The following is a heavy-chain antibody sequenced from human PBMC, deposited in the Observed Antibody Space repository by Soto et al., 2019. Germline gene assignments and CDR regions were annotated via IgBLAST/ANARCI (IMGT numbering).Heavy chain of an antibody. J-gene: IGHJ3*02. V-gene: IGHV3-66*01. CDR3: GRRVAQRYAFDM. Sequence: GGCVRQTCVASEFADRGNHMSRISQAPGKGLEWVSVIYSGGSTYYADSVKGRFTISRDNSKNTLYLQMNSLRAEDTAVYYCGRRVAQRYAFDMWGQGTVVTVSS. CDR1: EFADRGNH. D-gene: IGHD2-15*01. CDR2: IYSGGST.